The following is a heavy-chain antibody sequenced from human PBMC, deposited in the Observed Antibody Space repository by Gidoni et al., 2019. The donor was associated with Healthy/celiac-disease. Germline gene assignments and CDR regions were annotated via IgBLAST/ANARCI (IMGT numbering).Heavy chain of an antibody. CDR3: ARVGRGCSGGSCYPSLPLFDY. Sequence: QVQLQQWGAGLLKPSETLSLTCAVYGGSFSGSYWSWIRQPPGKGLEWIGEINHSGSTNYNPSLKSRVTISVDTSKNQFSLKLSSVTAADTAVYYCARVGRGCSGGSCYPSLPLFDYWGQGTLVTVSS. CDR2: INHSGST. J-gene: IGHJ4*02. CDR1: GGSFSGSY. V-gene: IGHV4-34*01. D-gene: IGHD2-15*01.